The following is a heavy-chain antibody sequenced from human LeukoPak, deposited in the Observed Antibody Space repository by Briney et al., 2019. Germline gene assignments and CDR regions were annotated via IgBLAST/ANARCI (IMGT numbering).Heavy chain of an antibody. CDR3: ARGYRDV. V-gene: IGHV3-74*01. D-gene: IGHD5-18*01. CDR1: GFTFSSYW. CDR2: INTDGSAT. Sequence: GSLRLSCAASGFTFSSYWMHWVRQVPGKGLVWVSRINTDGSATNYADSVKGRFTVSRDNAKNTLYLQMNSLRDEDTAVYYCARGYRDVWGQGTTVTVSS. J-gene: IGHJ6*02.